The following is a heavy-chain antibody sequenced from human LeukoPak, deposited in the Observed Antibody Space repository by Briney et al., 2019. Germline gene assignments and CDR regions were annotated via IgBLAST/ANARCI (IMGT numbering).Heavy chain of an antibody. J-gene: IGHJ5*02. CDR2: ISWNSGSI. V-gene: IGHV3-9*01. CDR3: AKDKGIAAAGRFDP. Sequence: GGSLRLSCAASGFTFDDYAMHWVRQAPGKGLEWVSGISWNSGSIGYADSVKGRFTISRDNAKNSLYLQMNSLRAEDTALYYCAKDKGIAAAGRFDPWGRGTLVTVSS. CDR1: GFTFDDYA. D-gene: IGHD6-13*01.